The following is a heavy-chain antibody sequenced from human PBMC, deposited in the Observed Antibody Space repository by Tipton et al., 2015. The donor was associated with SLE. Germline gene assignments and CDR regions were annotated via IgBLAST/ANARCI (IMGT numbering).Heavy chain of an antibody. V-gene: IGHV4-34*01. CDR2: INHSGST. J-gene: IGHJ4*02. CDR3: ATVDTARVTSFDD. Sequence: TLSLTCAVYGGSFSGYYWSWIRQPPGKGLEWIGEINHSGSTNYNPSRKSRVTMSVDTSKNQFSLKLSSVTAADTAVYYCATVDTARVTSFDDWGQGTLVTVSS. CDR1: GGSFSGYY. D-gene: IGHD5-18*01.